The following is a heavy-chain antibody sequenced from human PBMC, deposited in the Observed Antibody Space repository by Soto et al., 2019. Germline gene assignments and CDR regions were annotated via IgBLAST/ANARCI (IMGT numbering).Heavy chain of an antibody. D-gene: IGHD2-2*01. CDR1: GGTFSSYA. J-gene: IGHJ4*02. Sequence: SVKVSCKASGGTFSSYAISWVRQAPGQGLEWMGGIIPIFGTANYAQKFQGRVTITADESTSTAYMELSSLRSEDTAVYYCARARRSTFPSDTTFPGFDYWGQGTLVTVSS. CDR2: IIPIFGTA. CDR3: ARARRSTFPSDTTFPGFDY. V-gene: IGHV1-69*13.